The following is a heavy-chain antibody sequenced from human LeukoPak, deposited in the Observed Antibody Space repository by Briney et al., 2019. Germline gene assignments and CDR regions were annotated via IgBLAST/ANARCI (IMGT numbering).Heavy chain of an antibody. V-gene: IGHV4-59*08. J-gene: IGHJ4*02. CDR2: IYYSGST. CDR1: GDSISGYF. CDR3: ARLRTCSSGSRQDDY. Sequence: SETLCLTCTVSGDSISGYFWSWIRQPPGKGLEWIAYIYYSGSTNVNPSLKTRVTISIDRSKSQFSLRLTSVTAADTAVYYCARLRTCSSGSRQDDYWGQGTLVTVSS. D-gene: IGHD2-15*01.